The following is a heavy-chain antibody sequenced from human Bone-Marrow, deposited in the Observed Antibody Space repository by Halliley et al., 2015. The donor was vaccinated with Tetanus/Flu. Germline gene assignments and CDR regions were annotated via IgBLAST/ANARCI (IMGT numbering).Heavy chain of an antibody. V-gene: IGHV3-7*03. J-gene: IGHJ6*02. Sequence: WVENINDYGSRNAFVASVKGRFTISRDNAKNSMYVQMNNLRAEDTAVYYCAGEIPHQLVALDVWGQGTSVTVSS. CDR2: INDYGSRN. CDR3: AGEIPHQLVALDV. D-gene: IGHD6-13*01.